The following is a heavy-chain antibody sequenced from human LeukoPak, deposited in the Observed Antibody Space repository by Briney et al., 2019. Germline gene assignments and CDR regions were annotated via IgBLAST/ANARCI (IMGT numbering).Heavy chain of an antibody. V-gene: IGHV1-69*13. CDR1: GGTFSSYA. D-gene: IGHD3-10*01. CDR3: AGLLWFGELLYDPHYYFDY. CDR2: IIPIFGTA. Sequence: SVKVSCKASGGTFSSYAISWVRQAPGQGLEWMGGIIPIFGTANYAQKFQGRVTITADESTSTAYMELSSLRSEDTAVYYCAGLLWFGELLYDPHYYFDYWGQGTLVAVSS. J-gene: IGHJ4*02.